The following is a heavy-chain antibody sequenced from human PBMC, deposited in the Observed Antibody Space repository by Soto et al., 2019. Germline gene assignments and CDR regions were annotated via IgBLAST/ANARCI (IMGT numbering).Heavy chain of an antibody. Sequence: QVHLVQSGAEVKKPGASVKVSCKASGYMFTKSAMHWVRQAPGQRLEWMGWISGDSGNTKYSPKLQDRVTITRDTSASTAYMELSSLISEDTALYYCARDGVAAGNINFDYWGQGTLVTVFS. J-gene: IGHJ4*01. CDR2: ISGDSGNT. CDR1: GYMFTKSA. V-gene: IGHV1-3*01. D-gene: IGHD6-19*01. CDR3: ARDGVAAGNINFDY.